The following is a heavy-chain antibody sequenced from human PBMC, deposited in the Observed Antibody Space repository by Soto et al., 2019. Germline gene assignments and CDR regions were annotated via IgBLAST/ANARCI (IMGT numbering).Heavy chain of an antibody. Sequence: HPGGSLRLSCAASGFTFSSYWMSWVRQAPGKGLEWVANIKQDGSEKYYVDSVKGRFTISRDNAKNSLYLQMNSLRAEDTAVYYCARDFLVVVAAKGPSYGMDVWGQGTTVTVSS. D-gene: IGHD2-15*01. J-gene: IGHJ6*02. CDR3: ARDFLVVVAAKGPSYGMDV. V-gene: IGHV3-7*03. CDR1: GFTFSSYW. CDR2: IKQDGSEK.